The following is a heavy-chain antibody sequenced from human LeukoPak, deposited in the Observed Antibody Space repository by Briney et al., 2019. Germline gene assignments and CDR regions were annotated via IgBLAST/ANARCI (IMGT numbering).Heavy chain of an antibody. CDR2: INHSGST. CDR1: GGSFSGYY. CDR3: AGFHYDILTGYYVVV. J-gene: IGHJ4*02. D-gene: IGHD3-9*01. Sequence: SETPSLTCAVYGGSFSGYYWSWIRQPPGKGLEWIGEINHSGSTYYNPSLKSRVTISVDRSKNQFSLKLSSVTAADTAVYYCAGFHYDILTGYYVVVWGQGTLVTVSS. V-gene: IGHV4-34*01.